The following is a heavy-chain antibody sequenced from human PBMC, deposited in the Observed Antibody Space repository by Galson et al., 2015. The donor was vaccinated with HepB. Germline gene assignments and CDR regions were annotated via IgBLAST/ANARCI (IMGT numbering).Heavy chain of an antibody. V-gene: IGHV1-2*02. CDR3: ARLSPGGSIGYFV. CDR2: LNPNSGGT. CDR1: GYTFTAND. D-gene: IGHD3-22*01. J-gene: IGHJ4*02. Sequence: SVKVSCKATGYTFTANDLHWVRQAPGQGLEWMGWLNPNSGGTNYAQKFQGRVTMTRDTSTEPAYMELSSLRSDDMAVYYCARLSPGGSIGYFVWGQGTLVTVSS.